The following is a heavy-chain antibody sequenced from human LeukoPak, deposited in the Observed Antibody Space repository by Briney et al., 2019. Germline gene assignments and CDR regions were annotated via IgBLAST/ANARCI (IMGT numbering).Heavy chain of an antibody. D-gene: IGHD6-13*01. J-gene: IGHJ5*02. CDR3: VRFALTSSLDH. V-gene: IGHV5-51*01. CDR2: IYPGYSDA. Sequence: GKSLKISCKISGYKWTNNWIGWVRQVPGKGLEWMGLIYPGYSDAKYSPSCQGQVTLSVDASISTACLQLSGLRASDTAIYYCVRFALTSSLDHWGQGTLVTVSS. CDR1: GYKWTNNW.